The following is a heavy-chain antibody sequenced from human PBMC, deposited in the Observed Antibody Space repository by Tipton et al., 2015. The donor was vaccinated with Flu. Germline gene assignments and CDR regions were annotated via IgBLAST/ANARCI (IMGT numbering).Heavy chain of an antibody. Sequence: SLRLSCAASGFTFSDYGMHWVRQAPGKGLEWVAITSYDGSNKFYADPVKGRFTISRDYSKNTVYLQMDSLRREDTAVYYCARGRWGSLDFWGQGTLVTVSS. D-gene: IGHD3-16*01. J-gene: IGHJ4*02. CDR2: TSYDGSNK. CDR1: GFTFSDYG. CDR3: ARGRWGSLDF. V-gene: IGHV3-30*03.